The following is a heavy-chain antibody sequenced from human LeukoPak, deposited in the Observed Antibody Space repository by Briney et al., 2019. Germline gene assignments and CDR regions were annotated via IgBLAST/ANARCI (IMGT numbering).Heavy chain of an antibody. CDR3: AREGYCTNGVCYGGNWFDP. Sequence: ASVKVSCKASGYTFTGYYMHWVRQAPGQGLEWRGWINPNSGGTNYAQKFQGRVTMTRDTSISTAYMELSRLRSDDTAVYYCAREGYCTNGVCYGGNWFDPWGQGTLVTVSA. J-gene: IGHJ5*02. CDR2: INPNSGGT. D-gene: IGHD2-8*01. V-gene: IGHV1-2*02. CDR1: GYTFTGYY.